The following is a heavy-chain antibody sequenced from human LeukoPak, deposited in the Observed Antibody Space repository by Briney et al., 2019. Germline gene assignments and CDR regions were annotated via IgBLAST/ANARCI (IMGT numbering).Heavy chain of an antibody. D-gene: IGHD6-13*01. Sequence: SETPSLTCTVSGGSISSYYWSWIRQPPGKGLEWIGEIYHSGSTNYNPSLKSRVTISVDKSKNQFSLKLSSVTAADTAVYYCARAWSSSWSYYYYYMDVWGKGTTVTVSS. CDR3: ARAWSSSWSYYYYYMDV. J-gene: IGHJ6*03. V-gene: IGHV4-59*12. CDR1: GGSISSYY. CDR2: IYHSGST.